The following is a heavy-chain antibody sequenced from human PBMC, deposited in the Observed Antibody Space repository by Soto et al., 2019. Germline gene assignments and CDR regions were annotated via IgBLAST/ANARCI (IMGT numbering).Heavy chain of an antibody. V-gene: IGHV4-59*01. CDR1: GGSISSYY. CDR3: ARMGSGGYDLSDYYFDY. Sequence: PSETLSLTYTVSGGSISSYYWSWIRQPPGKGLEWIGYIYYSGSTNYNPSLKSRVTISVDTSKNQFSLKLSSVTAADTAVYYCARMGSGGYDLSDYYFDYWGQGTLVTVS. D-gene: IGHD5-12*01. CDR2: IYYSGST. J-gene: IGHJ4*02.